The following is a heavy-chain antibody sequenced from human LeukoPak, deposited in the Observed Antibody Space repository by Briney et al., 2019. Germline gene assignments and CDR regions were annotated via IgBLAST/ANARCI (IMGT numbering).Heavy chain of an antibody. CDR3: TRVYSSSWYPNWFDP. CDR1: GFTFGDYA. CDR2: IRSKAYGGTI. Sequence: PGGSLRLSCTASGFTFGDYAMSWVRQAPGKGLEWVGFIRSKAYGGTIENAASVKGRFIISRDDSKSIAYLQMNSLKTEDTAVYYCTRVYSSSWYPNWFDPWGQGTLVTVSS. J-gene: IGHJ5*02. D-gene: IGHD6-13*01. V-gene: IGHV3-49*04.